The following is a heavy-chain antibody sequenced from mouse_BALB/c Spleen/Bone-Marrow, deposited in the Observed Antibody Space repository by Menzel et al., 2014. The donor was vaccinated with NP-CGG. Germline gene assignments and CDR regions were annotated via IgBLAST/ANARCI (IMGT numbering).Heavy chain of an antibody. J-gene: IGHJ1*01. CDR1: GFTFXTYA. V-gene: IGHV5-6-5*01. Sequence: EVMLVESGGGLVKPGGSLKLSCAASGFTFXTYAMSWVRQTPEKRLEWVASIYSGGSTYYPDSVKGRFTISRDNARNILYLQMNSLRSEDTAMYDCARRYYGYWYFDVWGPGTTVTVSS. D-gene: IGHD1-1*01. CDR3: ARRYYGYWYFDV. CDR2: IYSGGST.